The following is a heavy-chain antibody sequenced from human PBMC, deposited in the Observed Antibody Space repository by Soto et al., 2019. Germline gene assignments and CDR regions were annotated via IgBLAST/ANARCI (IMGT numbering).Heavy chain of an antibody. CDR2: IIPIFGTA. CDR3: ASDFDNHYYYYGMDV. D-gene: IGHD3-9*01. J-gene: IGHJ6*02. CDR1: GGTFSSYA. V-gene: IGHV1-69*13. Sequence: SVKVSCKASGGTFSSYAISWVRQAPGQGLEWMGGIIPIFGTANYAQKFQGRVTITADESTSTAYMELSSLRSEDTAVYYCASDFDNHYYYYGMDVWGQGTTVTVSS.